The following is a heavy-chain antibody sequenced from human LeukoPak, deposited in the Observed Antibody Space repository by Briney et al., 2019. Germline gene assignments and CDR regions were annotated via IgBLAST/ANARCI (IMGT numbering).Heavy chain of an antibody. D-gene: IGHD5-18*01. CDR2: ISAYNGNT. Sequence: ASVKVSCKASGYTFTSYGISWVRQAPGQGLEWMGWISAYNGNTNYAQKLQGRVTMTTDTSTSTAYMELRSLRSDDTAVYYCARDELGDTAMVSDYWGQGTLVTVSS. CDR3: ARDELGDTAMVSDY. CDR1: GYTFTSYG. V-gene: IGHV1-18*01. J-gene: IGHJ4*02.